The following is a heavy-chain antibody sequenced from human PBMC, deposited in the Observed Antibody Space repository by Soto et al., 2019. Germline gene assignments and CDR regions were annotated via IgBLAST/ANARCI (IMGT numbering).Heavy chain of an antibody. CDR2: ISAYNGNT. V-gene: IGHV1-18*01. J-gene: IGHJ3*02. CDR1: GYTFTSYG. Sequence: ASVKVSCKASGYTFTSYGISWVRQAPGQGLEWMGWISAYNGNTNYAQKLQGRVTMTTDTSTGTAYMELRSLRSDDTAVYYCARDEYYDSSGYSSGAFDIWGQGTMVTVSS. D-gene: IGHD3-22*01. CDR3: ARDEYYDSSGYSSGAFDI.